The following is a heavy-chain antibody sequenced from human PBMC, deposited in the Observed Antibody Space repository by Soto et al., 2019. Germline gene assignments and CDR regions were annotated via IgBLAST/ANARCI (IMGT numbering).Heavy chain of an antibody. Sequence: GGSLRLSCTASGFTFSNYWMHCARQAPGKGLVWVSRISSDGSSKNYADSVKGRFTISRDNAKNTLYLQMNTLRAEDTAVYYCARAPPSGYYLYFQHWGQGPLVTVSS. CDR3: ARAPPSGYYLYFQH. J-gene: IGHJ1*01. V-gene: IGHV3-74*01. CDR1: GFTFSNYW. CDR2: ISSDGSSK. D-gene: IGHD6-25*01.